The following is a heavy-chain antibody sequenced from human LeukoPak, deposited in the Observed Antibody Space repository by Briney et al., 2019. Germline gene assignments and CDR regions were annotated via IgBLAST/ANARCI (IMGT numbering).Heavy chain of an antibody. J-gene: IGHJ4*02. CDR2: IHYSGST. D-gene: IGHD5-24*01. Sequence: PSETLSLTCTVSGGSISSSSYYWGWIRQPPGKGLEWIGSIHYSGSTYYNPSLKSRVTISVDTSKNQFSLKLSSVTAADTAVYYCARDRIQSRAFDYWGQGTLVTVSS. V-gene: IGHV4-39*02. CDR3: ARDRIQSRAFDY. CDR1: GGSISSSSYY.